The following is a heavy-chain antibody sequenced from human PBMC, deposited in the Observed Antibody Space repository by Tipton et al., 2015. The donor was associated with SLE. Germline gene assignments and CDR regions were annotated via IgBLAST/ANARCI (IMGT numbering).Heavy chain of an antibody. CDR3: AKDIGSDDAFDI. Sequence: SLRLSCAASGFTFDDYTIHWVRQAPGKGLEWVSLISWDGGSTYYADSVKGRFTISRDNSKNSLYLQMNSLRTEDTALYYCAKDIGSDDAFDIWGQGTMVTVSS. J-gene: IGHJ3*02. V-gene: IGHV3-43*01. CDR1: GFTFDDYT. CDR2: ISWDGGST.